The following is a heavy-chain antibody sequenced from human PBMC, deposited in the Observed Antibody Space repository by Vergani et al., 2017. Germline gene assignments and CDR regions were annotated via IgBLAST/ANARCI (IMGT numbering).Heavy chain of an antibody. D-gene: IGHD2-2*01. J-gene: IGHJ5*02. CDR3: ASLDIVVVPASIKKNWFDP. CDR1: GFTFSSYS. CDR2: MSSSSSYI. Sequence: EVQLVESGGGLVKPGGSLRLSCAASGFTFSSYSMNWVRQAPGKGLEWVSSMSSSSSYIYYADSVKGPFTISRDNAKNSLYLQMNSLRAEDTAVYYCASLDIVVVPASIKKNWFDPWGQGTLVTVSS. V-gene: IGHV3-21*01.